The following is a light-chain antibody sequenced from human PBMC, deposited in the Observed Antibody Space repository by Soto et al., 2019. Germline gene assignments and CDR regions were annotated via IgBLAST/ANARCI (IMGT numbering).Light chain of an antibody. CDR3: QQSYRFSWT. CDR2: AAS. V-gene: IGKV1-39*01. CDR1: QTMSTY. J-gene: IGKJ1*01. Sequence: DIQMTQSPSSLSASVGDRVTITCRASQTMSTYLNGYQQKPGKAPKLLIYAASSLQSGVPSRFSGSGSGTDFTLIISSLQPEDFATYYCQQSYRFSWTFGQGTKVEIE.